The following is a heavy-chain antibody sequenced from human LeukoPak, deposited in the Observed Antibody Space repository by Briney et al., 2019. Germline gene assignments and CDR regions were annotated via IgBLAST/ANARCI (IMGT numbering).Heavy chain of an antibody. V-gene: IGHV4-34*01. CDR2: INHSGST. CDR3: ARLGSSWFDY. CDR1: GFTFSTYW. Sequence: PGGSLRLSCAASGFTFSTYWMSWVRQAPGKGLEWIGEINHSGSTNYNPSLKSRVTISVDTSKNQFSLKLSSVTAADTAVYYCARLGSSWFDYWGQGTLVTVSS. D-gene: IGHD6-13*01. J-gene: IGHJ4*02.